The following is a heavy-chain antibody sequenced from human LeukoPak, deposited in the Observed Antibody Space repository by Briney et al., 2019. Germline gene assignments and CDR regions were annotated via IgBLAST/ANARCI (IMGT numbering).Heavy chain of an antibody. J-gene: IGHJ4*02. D-gene: IGHD5-18*01. CDR1: GFTFSSYG. CDR3: ARDWSGYSYGYGY. Sequence: PGRSLRLSCAASGFTFSSYGMHWVRQAPGKGLEWVAVIWYDGSNKYYADSVKGRFTISRDNAKNTLYLQMNSLRAEDTAVYYCARDWSGYSYGYGYWGQGTLVTVSS. CDR2: IWYDGSNK. V-gene: IGHV3-33*01.